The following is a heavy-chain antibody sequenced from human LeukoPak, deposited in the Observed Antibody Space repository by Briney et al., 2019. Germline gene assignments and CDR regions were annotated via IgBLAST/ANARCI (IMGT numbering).Heavy chain of an antibody. V-gene: IGHV3-30*04. D-gene: IGHD2-15*01. CDR1: GFTFRSYA. J-gene: IGHJ3*02. CDR3: ARVGGISAFDI. Sequence: GGSLRLSCSASGFTFRSYAMPRVRQAPGKGPEWVAVISYDGSNKYYADSVKGRFTISRDNSKNTLYLQMNSLRAEDTAVYYCARVGGISAFDIWGQGTMVTVSS. CDR2: ISYDGSNK.